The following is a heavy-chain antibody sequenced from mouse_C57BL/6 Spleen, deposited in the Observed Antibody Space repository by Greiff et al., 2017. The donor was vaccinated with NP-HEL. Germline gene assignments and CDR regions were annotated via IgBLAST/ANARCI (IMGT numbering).Heavy chain of an antibody. CDR1: GYSITSGYY. Sequence: ESGPGLVKPSQSLSLTCSVTGYSITSGYYWNWIRQFPGNKLEWMGYISYDGSNNYNPSLKNRISITRDTSKNQFFLKLNSVTTEDTATYYCAREVGYLDYWGQGTTLTVSS. CDR3: AREVGYLDY. CDR2: ISYDGSN. D-gene: IGHD1-1*01. J-gene: IGHJ2*01. V-gene: IGHV3-6*01.